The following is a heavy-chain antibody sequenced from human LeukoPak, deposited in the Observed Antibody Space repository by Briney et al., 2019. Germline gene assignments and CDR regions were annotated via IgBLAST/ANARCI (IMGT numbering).Heavy chain of an antibody. D-gene: IGHD3-3*01. J-gene: IGHJ6*03. CDR3: ASTYYDFWSGSRTYYYYYYYMDV. CDR1: AGTFSSYT. Sequence: RSSVKVSCKASAGTFSSYTISWVRQAPGQGLEGMGRIIPILGIANYAQKFQGRVTITADKSTSTAYMELSSLRSEDTAVYYCASTYYDFWSGSRTYYYYYYYMDVWGKGTTVTVSS. V-gene: IGHV1-69*02. CDR2: IIPILGIA.